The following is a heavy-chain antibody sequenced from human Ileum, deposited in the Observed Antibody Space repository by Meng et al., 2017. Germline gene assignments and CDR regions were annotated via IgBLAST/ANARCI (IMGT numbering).Heavy chain of an antibody. J-gene: IGHJ5*02. CDR3: ARDGSTDWFDP. Sequence: GESLKISCVASGFTFSGYWMSWVRQAPGKGLEWVANIRQDGYETHYVESVEGRFTISRDNTKNSLYLQMNSLTADDTALYYWARDGSTDWFDPWGQGTLVTVSS. CDR2: IRQDGYET. D-gene: IGHD1-14*01. CDR1: GFTFSGYW. V-gene: IGHV3-7*01.